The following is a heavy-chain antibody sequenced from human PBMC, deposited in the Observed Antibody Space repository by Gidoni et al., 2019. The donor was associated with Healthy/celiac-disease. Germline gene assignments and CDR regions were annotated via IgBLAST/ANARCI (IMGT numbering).Heavy chain of an antibody. CDR1: ACPFSCHA. Sequence: EGRLLESGGGLVEPGGSLRVSCAAAACPFSCHAMSWVRQAPGKGLEWFSSISSSGGSTYYPHSVKGRFTISRDNSKNTLYLQMNSLRAENTAVYYCAKDLGPTVTAPGYFDYWGQGTLVTVSS. J-gene: IGHJ4*02. CDR2: ISSSGGST. CDR3: AKDLGPTVTAPGYFDY. V-gene: IGHV3-23*01. D-gene: IGHD4-17*01.